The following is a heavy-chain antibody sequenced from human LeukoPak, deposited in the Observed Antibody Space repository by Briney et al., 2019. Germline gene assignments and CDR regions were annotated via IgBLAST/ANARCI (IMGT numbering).Heavy chain of an antibody. CDR1: GGPIRDFY. CDR3: TRHKRWLQSPDAFDV. J-gene: IGHJ3*01. Sequence: SETLSLTCTVSGGPIRDFYWSWIRLPPGKGLEWIGYTYYSGSTSCNPSLQSRVAISVDMSKSQFSLELGSVTAADTAIYYCTRHKRWLQSPDAFDVWGQGTMVTVSS. CDR2: TYYSGST. D-gene: IGHD5-24*01. V-gene: IGHV4-59*08.